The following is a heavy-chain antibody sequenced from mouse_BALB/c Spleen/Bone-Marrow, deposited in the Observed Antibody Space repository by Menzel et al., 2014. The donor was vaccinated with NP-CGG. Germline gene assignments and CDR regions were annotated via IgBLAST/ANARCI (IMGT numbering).Heavy chain of an antibody. V-gene: IGHV14-3*02. J-gene: IGHJ4*01. D-gene: IGHD1-1*01. CDR3: AVYGYAMDY. CDR1: GFNIKDTY. CDR2: IDPANGHT. Sequence: VQLQQSGAELVKPGASVKLSCTASGFNIKDTYMYWVKQRPEQGLEWIGRIDPANGHTIYDPKFQGKATITADTSSNTPYLQLSSLTSEDTAVYYCAVYGYAMDYWGQGTSVTVSS.